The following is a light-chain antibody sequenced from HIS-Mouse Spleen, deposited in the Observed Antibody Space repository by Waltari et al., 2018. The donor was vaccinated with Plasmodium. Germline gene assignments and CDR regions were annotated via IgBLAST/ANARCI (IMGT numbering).Light chain of an antibody. J-gene: IGKJ2*01. CDR2: KVS. Sequence: VVMPQSPLSLPVTLGQPASISCRSSQSLVHSDGNTYLNWFQQRPGQSPRRLIYKVSNRDSGVPDRFSGSGSGTDFTLKISRVEAEDVGVYYCMQGTHWPSYTFGQGTKLEIK. CDR1: QSLVHSDGNTY. CDR3: MQGTHWPSYT. V-gene: IGKV2-30*02.